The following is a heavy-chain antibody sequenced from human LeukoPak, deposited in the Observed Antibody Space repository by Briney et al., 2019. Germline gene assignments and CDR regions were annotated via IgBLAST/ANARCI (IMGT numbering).Heavy chain of an antibody. CDR3: ARARGRLQSLPYFDL. J-gene: IGHJ2*01. CDR2: IYYSGST. CDR1: GGSISSYY. V-gene: IGHV4-59*01. Sequence: PSETLSLTCTVSGGSISSYYWSGIRQPPGKELEWIGYIYYSGSTNYNPSLKSRVTISVDTSKNQFSLKLSSVTAADTAVYYCARARGRLQSLPYFDLWGRGTLVTVSS. D-gene: IGHD5-24*01.